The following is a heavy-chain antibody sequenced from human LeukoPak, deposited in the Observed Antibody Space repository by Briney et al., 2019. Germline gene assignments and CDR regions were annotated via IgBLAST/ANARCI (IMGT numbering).Heavy chain of an antibody. V-gene: IGHV3-23*01. CDR1: GFTFSSYA. D-gene: IGHD6-13*01. CDR2: ISGSGGNT. J-gene: IGHJ4*02. CDR3: AKPEYSSSWYSLGYFDY. Sequence: GGSLRLSCAASGFTFSSYAMSWVRQAPGKGLEWVSAISGSGGNTYYADSVKGRFTISRDNSKNTLYLQMNSLGAEDTAVYYCAKPEYSSSWYSLGYFDYWGQGTLVTVSS.